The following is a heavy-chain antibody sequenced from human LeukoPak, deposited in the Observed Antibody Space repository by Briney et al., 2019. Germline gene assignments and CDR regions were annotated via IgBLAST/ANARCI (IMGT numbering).Heavy chain of an antibody. V-gene: IGHV3-48*02. J-gene: IGHJ4*02. D-gene: IGHD4-11*01. Sequence: GGSLRLSCAASGFTFSSYGMNWVRQAPGKGLEWVSYISSSSSTIYYADSVKGRFTISRDNAKNSLYLQMNSLRDEDTAVYYCARSYSNYDLWVFFFDYWGQGTLVTVSS. CDR1: GFTFSSYG. CDR3: ARSYSNYDLWVFFFDY. CDR2: ISSSSSTI.